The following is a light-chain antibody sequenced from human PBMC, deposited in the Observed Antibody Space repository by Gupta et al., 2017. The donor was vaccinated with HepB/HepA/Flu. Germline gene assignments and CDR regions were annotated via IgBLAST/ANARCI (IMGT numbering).Light chain of an antibody. Sequence: SVLTQPPSASGTPGQRVIISCSGSSSNIGSNVVNWYQQFPGTAPKLLIFTNNGRPSGVPDRFSGSKSGTSASLAISGLQAEEEADYYCAAWDNSLNGRVFGGGTKLTVL. CDR1: SSNIGSNV. V-gene: IGLV1-44*01. J-gene: IGLJ3*02. CDR2: TNN. CDR3: AAWDNSLNGRV.